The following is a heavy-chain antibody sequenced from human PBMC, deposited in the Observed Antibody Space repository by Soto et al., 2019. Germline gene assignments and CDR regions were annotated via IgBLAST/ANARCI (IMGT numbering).Heavy chain of an antibody. J-gene: IGHJ5*02. V-gene: IGHV1-18*04. CDR2: ISGHNGST. D-gene: IGHD1-26*01. CDR3: ARNTPRWEIGWNWFDP. CDR1: GYTFTAFG. Sequence: QAQLVQSGAEVKKPGASVKVSCKTSGYTFTAFGISWVRQSPGQGPEWMGWISGHNGSTKYAQQFQGRVSMTTDTSTKTVYMELRSLKSDDSAVYYCARNTPRWEIGWNWFDPRGQGTQVTVSS.